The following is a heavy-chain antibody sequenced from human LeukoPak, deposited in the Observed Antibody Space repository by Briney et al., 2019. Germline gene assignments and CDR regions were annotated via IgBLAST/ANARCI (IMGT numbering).Heavy chain of an antibody. CDR2: ISSSSSYI. CDR1: GFTFSSYA. V-gene: IGHV3-21*01. J-gene: IGHJ4*02. CDR3: ARDKEAAAGIIDY. Sequence: KPGGSLRLSCAASGFTFSSYAMSWVRQAPGKGLEWVSSISSSSSYIYYADSVKGRFIISRDNAKNSLYLQMNSLRAEDTAVYYCARDKEAAAGIIDYWGQGTLVTVSS. D-gene: IGHD6-13*01.